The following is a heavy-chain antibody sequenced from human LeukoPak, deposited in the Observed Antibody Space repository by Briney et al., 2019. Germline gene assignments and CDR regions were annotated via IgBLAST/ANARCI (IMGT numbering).Heavy chain of an antibody. CDR2: IIPILGIA. D-gene: IGHD3-22*01. V-gene: IGHV1-69*04. CDR1: GGTFSSYA. CDR3: ARDGDYYDSSGYYYVSGLDY. Sequence: ASVKVSCKASGGTFSSYAISWVRQAPGQGLEWMGRIIPILGIANYAQKFQGRVTITADKSTSTAYMELSSLRSEDTAVYYCARDGDYYDSSGYYYVSGLDYWGQGTLVTVFS. J-gene: IGHJ4*02.